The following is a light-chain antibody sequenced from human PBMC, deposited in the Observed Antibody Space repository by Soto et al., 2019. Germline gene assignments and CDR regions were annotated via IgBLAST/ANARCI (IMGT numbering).Light chain of an antibody. CDR2: GAS. CDR1: QSVSSN. Sequence: VMAQSKATLSVSPGERATLSCRASQSVSSNLAWYQQKPGQAPRLLIHGASTRAADIPARFSGSGSGTEFTLTISSLQSEDFAVYYCQQYNNWPPWTFGQGTKVDIK. CDR3: QQYNNWPPWT. V-gene: IGKV3-15*01. J-gene: IGKJ1*01.